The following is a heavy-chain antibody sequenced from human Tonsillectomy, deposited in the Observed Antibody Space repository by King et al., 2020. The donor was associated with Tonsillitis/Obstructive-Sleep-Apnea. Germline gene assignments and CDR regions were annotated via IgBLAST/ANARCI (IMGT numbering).Heavy chain of an antibody. CDR3: ARLVYCGGDCYLLDY. CDR1: GVSISSYY. V-gene: IGHV4-59*01. Sequence: QLQESGPGLVKPSETLSLTFTVSGVSISSYYWRWIRQPPGKGLAWIGYIYYIGSTNYKPSLKSRVTISVDTSKNQFSLKLSSVTAADTAVYYCARLVYCGGDCYLLDYWGQGTLVTVSS. CDR2: IYYIGST. J-gene: IGHJ4*02. D-gene: IGHD2-21*01.